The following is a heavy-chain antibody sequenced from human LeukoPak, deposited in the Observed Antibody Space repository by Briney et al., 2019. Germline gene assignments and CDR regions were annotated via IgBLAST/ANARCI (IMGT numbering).Heavy chain of an antibody. D-gene: IGHD1-26*01. CDR2: IYHSGST. CDR3: ARGELN. CDR1: GYSISSGYY. J-gene: IGHJ4*02. V-gene: IGHV4-38-2*02. Sequence: PSETLSLTCTVSGYSISSGYYWGWIRQPPGKGLEWIGSIYHSGSTYYNPSLKSRVTISVDTSKNQFSLKLSSVTAADTAVYYCARGELNWGQGTLVTVSS.